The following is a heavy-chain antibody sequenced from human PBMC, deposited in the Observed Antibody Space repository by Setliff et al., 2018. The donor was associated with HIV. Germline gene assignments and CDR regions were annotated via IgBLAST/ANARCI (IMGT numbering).Heavy chain of an antibody. J-gene: IGHJ4*02. CDR2: IIPIYGTP. CDR1: GGTFSSYS. D-gene: IGHD3-10*01. Sequence: SVKVSCKASGGTFSSYSINWVRQAPGQGLEWMGGIIPIYGTPIYAQKFQGRVTITADESTSTAYMELSSLRSEDTAVYYCARTEAYNNYEDYWGQGTQVTVSS. V-gene: IGHV1-69*13. CDR3: ARTEAYNNYEDY.